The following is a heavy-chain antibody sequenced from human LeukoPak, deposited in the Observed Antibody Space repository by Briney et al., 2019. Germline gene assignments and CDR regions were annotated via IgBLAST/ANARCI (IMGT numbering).Heavy chain of an antibody. CDR2: ISGDGTRT. V-gene: IGHV3-23*01. J-gene: IGHJ4*02. Sequence: GGSLRLSCAASGFSFSSYAMTWARQAPVKGLEWVSAISGDGTRTYYADSVKGRFTISRDNSKNTLYLEMSSLRVEDAAIYYCAKWPEGAMDYFDYWGQGTLVTVSS. D-gene: IGHD3-16*01. CDR3: AKWPEGAMDYFDY. CDR1: GFSFSSYA.